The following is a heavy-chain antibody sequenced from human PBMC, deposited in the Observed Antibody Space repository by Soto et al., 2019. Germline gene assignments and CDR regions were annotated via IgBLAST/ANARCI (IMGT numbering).Heavy chain of an antibody. J-gene: IGHJ3*02. D-gene: IGHD3-10*01. CDR2: IYYSGST. CDR1: GYSISSSNW. Sequence: PSETLSLTCAVSGYSISSSNWWGWIRQPPGKGLEWIGYIYYSGSTNYNPSLKSRVTISVDTSKNQFSLKLSPVTAADTAVYYCARRYGSFFDIWGKGTMVT. CDR3: ARRYGSFFDI. V-gene: IGHV4-28*01.